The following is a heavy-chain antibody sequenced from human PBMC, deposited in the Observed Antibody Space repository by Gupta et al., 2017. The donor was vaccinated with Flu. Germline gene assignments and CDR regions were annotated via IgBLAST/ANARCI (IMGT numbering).Heavy chain of an antibody. J-gene: IGHJ6*02. CDR2: IWYDGSNK. CDR3: ARDRGYSYPSYGMDV. V-gene: IGHV3-33*01. CDR1: GFTFSSYG. Sequence: QVQLVESGGGVVQPGRSLRLSCAASGFTFSSYGMHWVRQAPGKGLEWVAVIWYDGSNKYYADSVKGRFTISRDNSKNTLYLQMNSLRAEDTAVYYCARDRGYSYPSYGMDVWGQGTTVTVSS. D-gene: IGHD5-18*01.